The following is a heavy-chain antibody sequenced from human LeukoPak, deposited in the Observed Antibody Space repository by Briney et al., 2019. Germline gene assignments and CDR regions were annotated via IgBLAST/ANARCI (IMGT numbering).Heavy chain of an antibody. CDR3: ARAGGYSYGYDN. D-gene: IGHD5-18*01. Sequence: PSETLSLTCAVYGGSFSGYYWSWIRQPPGKGLEWIGEINHSGSTNYNPSLKSRVTISVDTSKNQFSLKLSSVTAADTAVYYCARAGGYSYGYDNWGQGTLVTVYS. J-gene: IGHJ4*02. V-gene: IGHV4-34*01. CDR2: INHSGST. CDR1: GGSFSGYY.